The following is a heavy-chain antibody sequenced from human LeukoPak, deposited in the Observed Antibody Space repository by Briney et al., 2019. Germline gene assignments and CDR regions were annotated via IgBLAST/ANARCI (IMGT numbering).Heavy chain of an antibody. CDR1: GGSFSGYY. Sequence: PSETLSLTCAVYGGSFSGYYWSWLRQPPGKGLEWIGEINHSGSTDYNPSLKSRVTISVDTSKNQFSLKLSSVTAADTAVYYCARWASSSWYIYYFDYWGQGTLVTVSS. V-gene: IGHV4-34*01. CDR3: ARWASSSWYIYYFDY. CDR2: INHSGST. D-gene: IGHD6-13*01. J-gene: IGHJ4*02.